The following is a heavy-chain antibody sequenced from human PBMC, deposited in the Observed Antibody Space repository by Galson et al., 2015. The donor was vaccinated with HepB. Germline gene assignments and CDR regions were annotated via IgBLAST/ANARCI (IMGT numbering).Heavy chain of an antibody. CDR3: ARSTVVTGRGYYYYGMDV. Sequence: SVKVSCKASGGTFSSYAISWVRQAPGQGLEWMGRIIPILGIANYAQKFQGRVTITADKSTSTAYMELSSLRSEDTAVYYCARSTVVTGRGYYYYGMDVWGQGTTVTVSS. CDR1: GGTFSSYA. CDR2: IIPILGIA. D-gene: IGHD4-23*01. J-gene: IGHJ6*02. V-gene: IGHV1-69*04.